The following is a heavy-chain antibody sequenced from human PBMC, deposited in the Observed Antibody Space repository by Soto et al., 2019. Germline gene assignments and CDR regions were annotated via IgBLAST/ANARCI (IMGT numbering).Heavy chain of an antibody. CDR3: ASCSTTSYYTYYYDMDV. J-gene: IGHJ6*02. D-gene: IGHD3-10*01. CDR2: IYYSGST. CDR1: GGSISSSSYY. V-gene: IGHV4-39*01. Sequence: SETLSLTCTVSGGSISSSSYYWGWIRQPPGKGLEWIGSIYYSGSTYYNPSLKSRVTISVDTSKNQFSLKLSSETAADTAVYYCASCSTTSYYTYYYDMDVWGQGTTVTVSS.